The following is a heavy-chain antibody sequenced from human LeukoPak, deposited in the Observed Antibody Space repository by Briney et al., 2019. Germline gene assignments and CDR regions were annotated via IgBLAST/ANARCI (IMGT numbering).Heavy chain of an antibody. CDR1: GYTFSSYG. D-gene: IGHD6-13*01. CDR3: AINGRTGYSSSWYPIRDYYYMDV. CDR2: INPNSGGT. Sequence: GASVKVSCKASGYTFSSYGISWVRQAPGQGLEWMGWINPNSGGTNYAQKFQGRVTMTRNTSISTAYMELSSLRSEDTAVYYCAINGRTGYSSSWYPIRDYYYMDVWGKGTTVTISS. J-gene: IGHJ6*03. V-gene: IGHV1-8*02.